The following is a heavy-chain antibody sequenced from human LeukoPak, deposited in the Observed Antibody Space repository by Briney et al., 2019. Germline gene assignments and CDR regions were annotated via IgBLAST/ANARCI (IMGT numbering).Heavy chain of an antibody. CDR1: GFTFSDYY. V-gene: IGHV3-11*01. Sequence: PGGSLRLSCAASGFTFSDYYMSWIRQAPGKGLEWVSYISSSGSTIYYADSVKGRFTISRDNAKNSLYLQMNSLRAEDTAVYYCARDYCSGGSCYWEGGAFDIWGQGTMVTVSS. CDR3: ARDYCSGGSCYWEGGAFDI. D-gene: IGHD2-15*01. J-gene: IGHJ3*02. CDR2: ISSSGSTI.